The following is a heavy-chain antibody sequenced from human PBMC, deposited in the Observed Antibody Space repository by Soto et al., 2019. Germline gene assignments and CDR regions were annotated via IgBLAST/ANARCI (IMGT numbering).Heavy chain of an antibody. Sequence: QVQLVQSGAEVKKPGASVKVSCKASGYTFTSYGISWVRQAPGQGLEWMGWISAYNGNTNYAQKLQGRVTMTTDTSTSTAYMELRSLRSDDTAVYYCAGLGKITIFGVVQYYFDYWGQGTLVTVSS. J-gene: IGHJ4*02. V-gene: IGHV1-18*01. D-gene: IGHD3-3*01. CDR2: ISAYNGNT. CDR3: AGLGKITIFGVVQYYFDY. CDR1: GYTFTSYG.